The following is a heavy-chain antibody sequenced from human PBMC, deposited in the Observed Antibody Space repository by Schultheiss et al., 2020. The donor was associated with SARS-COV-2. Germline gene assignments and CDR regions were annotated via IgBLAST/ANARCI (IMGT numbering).Heavy chain of an antibody. D-gene: IGHD4-17*01. Sequence: SETLSLTCNVSGGSISSYYWSWIRQPPGKGLEWIGSIYHSGSSNYNPSLKSRVTISIDTSKNQFSLKLSSVTAADTAVYYCARLGTTEIDYWGQGTLVTGSS. CDR3: ARLGTTEIDY. V-gene: IGHV4-59*12. CDR1: GGSISSYY. J-gene: IGHJ4*02. CDR2: IYHSGSS.